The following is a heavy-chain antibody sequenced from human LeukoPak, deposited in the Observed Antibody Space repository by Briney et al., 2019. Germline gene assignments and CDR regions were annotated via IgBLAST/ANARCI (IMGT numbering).Heavy chain of an antibody. CDR2: ISYDGSNK. V-gene: IGHV3-30*18. CDR1: GFTFSSYG. Sequence: PGGSPRLSCAASGFTFSSYGMHWVRQAPGKGLEWVAVISYDGSNKYYADSVKGRFTISRDNSKNTLYLQMNSLRAEDTAVYYCAKDLEAYYYYGMDVWGQGTTVTVSS. CDR3: AKDLEAYYYYGMDV. J-gene: IGHJ6*02.